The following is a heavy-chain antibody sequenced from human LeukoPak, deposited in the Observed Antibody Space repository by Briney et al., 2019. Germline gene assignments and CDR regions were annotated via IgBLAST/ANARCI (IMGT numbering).Heavy chain of an antibody. CDR2: IKSKTDGGTT. Sequence: GGSLRLSCSACGFTFSNAWMSWVRQAPGKGVVGGGRIKSKTDGGTTDYAAPVKGRFTISRDDSKNTLYLQKNSLKTGDTAVYYCTTALTPRRQHSSSSHYFDYWGQGTLVTVSS. CDR3: TTALTPRRQHSSSSHYFDY. CDR1: GFTFSNAW. J-gene: IGHJ4*02. V-gene: IGHV3-15*01. D-gene: IGHD6-13*01.